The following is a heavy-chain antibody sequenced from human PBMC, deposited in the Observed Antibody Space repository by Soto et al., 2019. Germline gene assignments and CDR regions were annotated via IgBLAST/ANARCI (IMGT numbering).Heavy chain of an antibody. CDR2: ISTRGANT. CDR3: TRETLRGGHSDN. J-gene: IGHJ4*02. V-gene: IGHV3-23*01. Sequence: HPGGSLRLSCATSGFTFRNYAMSWVRQAPGKGLEWVSGISTRGANTYYADSVRGRFTISRDNSKNTVDLQMNNLTAEDTALYYCTRETLRGGHSDNWGQGTRVTVSS. D-gene: IGHD2-15*01. CDR1: GFTFRNYA.